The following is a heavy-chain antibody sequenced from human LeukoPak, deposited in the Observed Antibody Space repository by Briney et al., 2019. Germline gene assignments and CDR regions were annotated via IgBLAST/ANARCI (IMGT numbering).Heavy chain of an antibody. CDR1: GGSIGSYY. CDR3: ARVLSSWYYFDY. CDR2: IYYSGST. D-gene: IGHD6-13*01. J-gene: IGHJ4*02. Sequence: SETLSLTCTVSGGSIGSYYWSWIRQPPGKGLEWIGYIYYSGSTNYSPSLKSRATISVDTSKNQFSLKLSSVTAADTAVYYCARVLSSWYYFDYWGQGTLVTVSS. V-gene: IGHV4-59*01.